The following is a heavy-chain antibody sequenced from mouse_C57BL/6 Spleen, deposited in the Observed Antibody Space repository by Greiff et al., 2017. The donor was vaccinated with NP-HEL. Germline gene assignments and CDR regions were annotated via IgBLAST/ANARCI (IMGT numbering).Heavy chain of an antibody. Sequence: EVQRVESGEGLVKPGGSLKLSCAASGFTFSSYAMSWVRQTPEKRPEWVAYISSGGDYTYYADTVKGRFTISRDNARNTLYLQMSSLKSEDTAMYYCTRDRDYGYAMDYWGQGTSVTVSS. D-gene: IGHD1-1*02. CDR2: ISSGGDYT. J-gene: IGHJ4*01. V-gene: IGHV5-9-1*02. CDR3: TRDRDYGYAMDY. CDR1: GFTFSSYA.